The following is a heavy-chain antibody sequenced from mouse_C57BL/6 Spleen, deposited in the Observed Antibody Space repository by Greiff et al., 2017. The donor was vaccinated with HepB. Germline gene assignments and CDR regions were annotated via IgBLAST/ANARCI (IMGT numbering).Heavy chain of an antibody. D-gene: IGHD2-4*01. CDR1: GYSFTDYN. CDR2: INPNYGTT. J-gene: IGHJ3*01. V-gene: IGHV1-39*01. CDR3: ARVPYYDYERFAY. Sequence: EVKLMESGPELVKPGASVKISCKASGYSFTDYNMNWVKQSNGKSLEWIGVINPNYGTTSYNQKFKGKATLTVDQSSSTAYMQLNSLTSEDSAVYYCARVPYYDYERFAYWGQGTLVTVSA.